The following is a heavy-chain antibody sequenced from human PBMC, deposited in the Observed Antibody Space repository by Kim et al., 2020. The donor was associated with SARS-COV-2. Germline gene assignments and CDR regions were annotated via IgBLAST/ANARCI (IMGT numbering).Heavy chain of an antibody. V-gene: IGHV1-3*01. CDR3: ARDRYGRLEN. D-gene: IGHD5-18*01. CDR2: INAANGNT. J-gene: IGHJ4*02. Sequence: ASVKVSCKASGYTFSSYVMHWVRQAAGQRLEWMGWINAANGNTKYSQRFQGRVIFSRDTSASIAYMEVTSLTSEDTAVYYCARDRYGRLENWGQGTLVIVSS. CDR1: GYTFSSYV.